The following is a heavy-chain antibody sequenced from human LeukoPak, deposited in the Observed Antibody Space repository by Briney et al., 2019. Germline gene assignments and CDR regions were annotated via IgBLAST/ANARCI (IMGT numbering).Heavy chain of an antibody. Sequence: PSETLSLTCTVSGGSFSSYFWSWIRQPPGKGLEWIGYIYYSGSTNYNPSLKSRVTMSVDTSKNQFSLKLSSVTAADTAVYYCARIDRAVAGTIDYWGQGTLVTVSS. CDR1: GGSFSSYF. D-gene: IGHD6-13*01. V-gene: IGHV4-59*08. CDR2: IYYSGST. J-gene: IGHJ4*02. CDR3: ARIDRAVAGTIDY.